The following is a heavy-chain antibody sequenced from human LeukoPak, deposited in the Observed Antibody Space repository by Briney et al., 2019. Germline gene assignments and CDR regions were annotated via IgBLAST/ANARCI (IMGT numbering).Heavy chain of an antibody. CDR2: IYTSGST. V-gene: IGHV4-4*07. CDR3: AREAVLLWFGELSD. D-gene: IGHD3-10*01. CDR1: GGSISSYY. Sequence: PSETLSLTYTVSGGSISSYYWSWIRQPAGKGLEWIGRIYTSGSTNYNPSLKSRVTMSVDTSKNQFSLKLSSVTAADTAVYYCAREAVLLWFGELSDWGQGTLVTVSS. J-gene: IGHJ4*02.